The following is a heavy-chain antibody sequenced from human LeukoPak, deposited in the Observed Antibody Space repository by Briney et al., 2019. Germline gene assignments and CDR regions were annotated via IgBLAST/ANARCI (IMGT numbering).Heavy chain of an antibody. CDR3: ARAVGYSYGYTFDS. J-gene: IGHJ4*02. CDR1: GFTVSSNY. Sequence: GGSLRLSCAASGFTVSSNYMNWVRQAPGKGLEWVSSITTSSTYIYSVDSVKGRFTISRDNAKISLYLQMNSLRAEDTAVYYCARAVGYSYGYTFDSWGQGTRVTVSS. CDR2: ITTSSTYI. V-gene: IGHV3-21*01. D-gene: IGHD5-18*01.